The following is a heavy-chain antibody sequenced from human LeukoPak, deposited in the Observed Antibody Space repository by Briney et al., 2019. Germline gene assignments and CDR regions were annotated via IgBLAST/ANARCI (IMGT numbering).Heavy chain of an antibody. D-gene: IGHD6-19*01. CDR1: GFTFSGYG. CDR2: IWHDGSAE. J-gene: IGHJ4*02. CDR3: AKDTTGGWSGYFDS. V-gene: IGHV3-33*06. Sequence: GGPLRLSCAASGFTFSGYGIHWVRQAPGKGLEWVAVIWHDGSAEFYVDSVKGRFRISRDDSKNTVYLQMNSLTAEDTARYYCAKDTTGGWSGYFDSWGQGTLVTVSS.